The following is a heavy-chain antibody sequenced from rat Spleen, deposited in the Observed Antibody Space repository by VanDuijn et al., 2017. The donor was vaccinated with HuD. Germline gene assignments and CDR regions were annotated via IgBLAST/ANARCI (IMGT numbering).Heavy chain of an antibody. D-gene: IGHD1-12*03. J-gene: IGHJ2*01. Sequence: QVQLKESGPGLVQPSQTLSLTCTVSGFSLTDNSVHWVRQPPGKGLEWMGGIWDDETTDYNPALKSRLSISRDTSKSQVFLRMDSLQTDDTSIYFSSCDGYYWGQGVMVTVSS. CDR2: IWDDETT. CDR3: SCDGYY. CDR1: GFSLTDNS. V-gene: IGHV2-1*01.